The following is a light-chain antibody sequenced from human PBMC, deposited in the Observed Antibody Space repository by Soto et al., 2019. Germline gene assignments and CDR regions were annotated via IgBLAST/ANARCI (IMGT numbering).Light chain of an antibody. CDR2: RNN. CDR1: SSNIGSNY. CDR3: AAWDDSPSAFV. J-gene: IGLJ1*01. Sequence: QSVLTQPPSASGTPGQRVTISCSGSSSNIGSNYVYWYQQLPGPAPKLLIHRNNQRPSGVPDPFSGSKSGSSASLASSGLRSDDEADYYCAAWDDSPSAFVFGTGTKVTVL. V-gene: IGLV1-47*01.